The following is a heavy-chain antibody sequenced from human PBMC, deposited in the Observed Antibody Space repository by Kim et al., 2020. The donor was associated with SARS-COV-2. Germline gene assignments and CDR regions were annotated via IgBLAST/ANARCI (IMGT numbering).Heavy chain of an antibody. D-gene: IGHD6-19*01. CDR2: IYHSGST. V-gene: IGHV4-4*02. Sequence: SETLSLTCAVSGGSISSSNWWRWVRQPPGKGLEWIGEIYHSGSTNYNPSLKSRVTISVDKSKNQFSLKLSSVTAADTAVYYCARVLAVAGTIDYWGQGTLVTVSS. CDR1: GGSISSSNW. CDR3: ARVLAVAGTIDY. J-gene: IGHJ4*02.